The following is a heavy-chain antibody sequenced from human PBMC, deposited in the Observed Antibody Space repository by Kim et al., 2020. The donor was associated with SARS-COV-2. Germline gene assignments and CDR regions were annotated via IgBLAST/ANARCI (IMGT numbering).Heavy chain of an antibody. CDR1: GGSISSYY. J-gene: IGHJ4*02. CDR2: IYYSGST. D-gene: IGHD3-10*01. Sequence: SETLSLTCTVSGGSISSYYWSWIRQPPGKGLEWIGYIYYSGSTNYNPSLKSRVTTSVDTSKNQFSLKLSSVTAADTAVYYCARDSVTMVRGVIIGSGGYFDYWGQGTLVTVSS. V-gene: IGHV4-59*01. CDR3: ARDSVTMVRGVIIGSGGYFDY.